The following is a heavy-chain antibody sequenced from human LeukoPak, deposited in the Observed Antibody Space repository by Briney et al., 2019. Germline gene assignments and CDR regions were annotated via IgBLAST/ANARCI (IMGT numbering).Heavy chain of an antibody. D-gene: IGHD2-8*01. CDR3: SRENGAFSPFGY. V-gene: IGHV4-4*02. CDR2: ISLTGLT. Sequence: PSGTLSLTCGVSGGSISNTNWWSWARQPPGQGLEWIGEISLTGLTHYNPSLESRVTVSLDKSKNQLSLNLTSETAADTAVYYCSRENGAFSPFGYWGQGTLVTVLS. CDR1: GGSISNTNW. J-gene: IGHJ4*02.